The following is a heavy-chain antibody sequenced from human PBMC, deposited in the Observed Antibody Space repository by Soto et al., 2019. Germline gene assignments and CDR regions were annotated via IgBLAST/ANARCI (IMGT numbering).Heavy chain of an antibody. J-gene: IGHJ6*02. CDR2: IYYSGST. Sequence: SETLSLTCTVSGGSISSGGYYWSWIRQHPGKGLEWIGYIYYSGSTYYNPSLKSRVTISVDTSKNQFSLKLSSVTAADTAVYYCARHSYYYDSSGHPNYYYYYGMDVWGQGTTVTVSS. CDR1: GGSISSGGYY. V-gene: IGHV4-39*01. D-gene: IGHD3-22*01. CDR3: ARHSYYYDSSGHPNYYYYYGMDV.